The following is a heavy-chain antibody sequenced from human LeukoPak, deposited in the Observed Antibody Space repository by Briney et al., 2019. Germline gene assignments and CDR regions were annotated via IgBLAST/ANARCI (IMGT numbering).Heavy chain of an antibody. CDR3: ARDYYDGSSYFHLDN. Sequence: SGPALVKPTQSLTLTCSFSGFSLSNTGMRVNWIRQPPGKALEWLARIDWDDDKFYRPSLRTRLTISKDASKNQVVLTLTNMDPVDTATYYCARDYYDGSSYFHLDNWGQGTLVAVSS. CDR1: GFSLSNTGMR. V-gene: IGHV2-70*04. J-gene: IGHJ4*02. D-gene: IGHD3-22*01. CDR2: IDWDDDK.